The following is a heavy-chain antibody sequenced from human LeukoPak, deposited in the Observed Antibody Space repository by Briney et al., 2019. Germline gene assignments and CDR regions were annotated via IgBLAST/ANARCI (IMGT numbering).Heavy chain of an antibody. Sequence: GGSLRLSCAASGFTFSNYWMHWVRQAPGKGLVWVSRINSDGSSTSYADSVKGRFTISRDNAKNTLHLQMNSLRAEDTAVYYCARQYYDFWSGKNWFDTWGRGNLVTVSS. CDR2: INSDGSST. V-gene: IGHV3-74*01. CDR3: ARQYYDFWSGKNWFDT. CDR1: GFTFSNYW. D-gene: IGHD3-3*01. J-gene: IGHJ5*02.